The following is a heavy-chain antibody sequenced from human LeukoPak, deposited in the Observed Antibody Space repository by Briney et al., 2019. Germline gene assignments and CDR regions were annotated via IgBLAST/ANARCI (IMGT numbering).Heavy chain of an antibody. CDR1: GFTFSSYG. D-gene: IGHD3-9*01. V-gene: IGHV3-33*06. CDR3: AKDRTPGWYFDY. CDR2: IWYDGSNK. Sequence: GRSLRLSCAASGFTFSSYGMHWARQAPGEGLEWVAVIWYDGSNKYYADSVKGRFTISRDNSKNTLYLQMNSLRAEDTAVYYCAKDRTPGWYFDYWGQGTLVTVSS. J-gene: IGHJ4*02.